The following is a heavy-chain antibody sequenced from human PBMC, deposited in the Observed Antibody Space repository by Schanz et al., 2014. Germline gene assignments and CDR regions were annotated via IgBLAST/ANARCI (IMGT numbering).Heavy chain of an antibody. CDR3: ATEGPRGTRHPINYYYAMDN. J-gene: IGHJ6*02. CDR2: IGYDGSEK. D-gene: IGHD6-6*01. CDR1: GLNFDYYG. V-gene: IGHV3-33*01. Sequence: QAQLVESGGGVVQPGRSLRLSCATSGLNFDYYGMNWVRQAPGKGLEWVANIGYDGSEKYYVDSVKGRFTISRDNSKDTLELQMSGVTPEDTAVYYCATEGPRGTRHPINYYYAMDNWGQGTKVTV.